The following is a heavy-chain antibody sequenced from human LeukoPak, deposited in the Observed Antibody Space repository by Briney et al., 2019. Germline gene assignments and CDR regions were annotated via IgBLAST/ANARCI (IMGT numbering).Heavy chain of an antibody. CDR2: ISSSGSTI. Sequence: PGGSLRLSCAASGFIFRSYEMNWVRQAPGKGLEGVSYISSSGSTIYYADSVKGRFTISRDNAKNSLYPQMNSLRAEDTAVYYCAELGITMIGGVWGKGTTVTISS. CDR3: AELGITMIGGV. J-gene: IGHJ6*04. CDR1: GFIFRSYE. D-gene: IGHD3-10*02. V-gene: IGHV3-48*03.